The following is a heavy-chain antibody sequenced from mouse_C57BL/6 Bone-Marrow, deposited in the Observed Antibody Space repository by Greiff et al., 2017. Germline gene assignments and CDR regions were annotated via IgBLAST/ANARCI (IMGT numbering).Heavy chain of an antibody. D-gene: IGHD2-3*01. Sequence: VQLQQSGPVLVKPGASVKMSCKASGYTFTDYYMNWVKQSHGKSLEWIGVINPYNGGTSYNQKFKGKATLTVDKSSSTAYMELNSLTSEDSAVYSCARWLLRIYYFDYWGQGTTRTVSS. CDR2: INPYNGGT. CDR1: GYTFTDYY. V-gene: IGHV1-19*01. CDR3: ARWLLRIYYFDY. J-gene: IGHJ2*01.